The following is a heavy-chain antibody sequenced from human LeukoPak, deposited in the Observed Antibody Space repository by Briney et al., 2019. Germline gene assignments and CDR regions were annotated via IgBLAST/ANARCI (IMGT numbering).Heavy chain of an antibody. CDR1: GGSFSGYY. D-gene: IGHD3-10*01. Sequence: SETLSLTCAVYGGSFSGYYWSWIRQPPGKGLEWIGEINHSGSTNYNPSLKSRVTISVDTSKNQFSLKLSSVTAADTAVYYCAAWAYVSGNGMDVWGQGTTVTVSS. CDR2: INHSGST. V-gene: IGHV4-34*01. CDR3: AAWAYVSGNGMDV. J-gene: IGHJ6*02.